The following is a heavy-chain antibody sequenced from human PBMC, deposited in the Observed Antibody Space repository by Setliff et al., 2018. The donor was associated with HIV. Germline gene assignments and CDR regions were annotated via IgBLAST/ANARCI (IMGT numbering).Heavy chain of an antibody. J-gene: IGHJ4*02. Sequence: SETLSLTCALYGGSFSGYYWSWIRQPPGKGLEWIGEINHSGITNYNPSLKSRLTISLDTSKNQFSLKLSSVTAADTAVYYCARRPSPYYYYDSSGYSGGNVDYWGRGTLVTVSS. V-gene: IGHV4-34*01. CDR2: INHSGIT. CDR1: GGSFSGYY. D-gene: IGHD3-22*01. CDR3: ARRPSPYYYYDSSGYSGGNVDY.